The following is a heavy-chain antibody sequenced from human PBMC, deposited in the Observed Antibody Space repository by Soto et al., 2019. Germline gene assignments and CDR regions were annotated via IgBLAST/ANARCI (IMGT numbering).Heavy chain of an antibody. Sequence: SETLSPTCTVSGESISSGDHYFICVRQSPWDGLEWIGFIYYSGNTYYNPSLKSRVSMSVDTSNNQFSLKLNSVTAADTAVYYCARDAGYCNSVSCYPYNMDVWGQGTTVTVSS. D-gene: IGHD2-15*01. V-gene: IGHV4-30-4*01. CDR3: ARDAGYCNSVSCYPYNMDV. CDR1: GESISSGDHY. J-gene: IGHJ6*02. CDR2: IYYSGNT.